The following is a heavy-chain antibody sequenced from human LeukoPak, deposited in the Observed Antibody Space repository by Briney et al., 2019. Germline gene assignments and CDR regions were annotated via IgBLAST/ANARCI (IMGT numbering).Heavy chain of an antibody. CDR1: GYSISSGYF. CDR3: ARQTGSGLFTLP. V-gene: IGHV4-38-2*02. J-gene: IGHJ4*02. CDR2: IYHSGTT. D-gene: IGHD3/OR15-3a*01. Sequence: SETLSLTCTVSGYSISSGYFWGWIRQPPGKGLEWIGSIYHSGTTYYNPPLKSRVTISIDTSKNQISLRLTSVTAADTAMYYCARQTGSGLFTLPGGQGTLVTVSS.